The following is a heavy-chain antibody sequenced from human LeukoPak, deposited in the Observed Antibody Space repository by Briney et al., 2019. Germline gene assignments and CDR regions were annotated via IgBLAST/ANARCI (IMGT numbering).Heavy chain of an antibody. V-gene: IGHV3-21*01. Sequence: PGGSLRLSCAASGFTFSSYSMNWVRQAPGKGLEWVSSISSSSSYIYYADSVKGRFTISRDNAKNSLYLQMNSLRAEDTAVYYCAREGSSGSFGDYWGQGILVTVSS. CDR3: AREGSSGSFGDY. CDR1: GFTFSSYS. D-gene: IGHD6-19*01. J-gene: IGHJ4*02. CDR2: ISSSSSYI.